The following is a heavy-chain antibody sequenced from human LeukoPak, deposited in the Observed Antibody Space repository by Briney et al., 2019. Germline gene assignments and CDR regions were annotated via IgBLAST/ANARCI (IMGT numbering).Heavy chain of an antibody. J-gene: IGHJ4*02. CDR3: ARQSTGYCSGSSCYPTPIAGY. CDR2: IYHSGST. Sequence: SETLSLTCAVSGGSTSSSNWWTWVRQPPGKGLEWIGEIYHSGSTNYNPSLKSRVTISVDTSKNQFSLKLCTVTAAETAVYYCARQSTGYCSGSSCYPTPIAGYWGQGTLVTVSS. CDR1: GGSTSSSNW. D-gene: IGHD2-15*01. V-gene: IGHV4-4*02.